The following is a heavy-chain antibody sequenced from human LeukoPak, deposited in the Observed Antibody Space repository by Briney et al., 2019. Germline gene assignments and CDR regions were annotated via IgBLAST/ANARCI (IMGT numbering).Heavy chain of an antibody. J-gene: IGHJ4*02. Sequence: PGGSLRLSCAVSGFTVSDNYMSWVRQAPRKGLEWVSVIYSGGSTYYADSVKGRFTISRDNSKNTLYLQMNSLRAEDTAVYYCARDRESYGYGYYFDLWGQGTLVTVSS. D-gene: IGHD5-18*01. CDR1: GFTVSDNY. CDR2: IYSGGST. CDR3: ARDRESYGYGYYFDL. V-gene: IGHV3-53*01.